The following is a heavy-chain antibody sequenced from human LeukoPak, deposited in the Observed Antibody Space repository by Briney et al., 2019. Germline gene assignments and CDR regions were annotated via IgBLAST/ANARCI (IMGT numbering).Heavy chain of an antibody. D-gene: IGHD3-22*01. CDR1: GFTFSDYY. CDR2: ISSSSSYI. J-gene: IGHJ4*02. Sequence: GGSLRLSCAASGFTFSDYYMNWVRQAPGKGLEWVSSISSSSSYIYYADSVKGRFTISRDNAKNSLYLQMNSLRAEDTDVYYCAREKKYYYDSSGYRPLDYWGQGTLVTVSS. V-gene: IGHV3-21*01. CDR3: AREKKYYYDSSGYRPLDY.